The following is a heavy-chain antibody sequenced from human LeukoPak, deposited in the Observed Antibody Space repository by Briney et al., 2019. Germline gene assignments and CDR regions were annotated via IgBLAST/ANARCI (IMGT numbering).Heavy chain of an antibody. CDR3: AKGSVLMVYAIYYGMDV. Sequence: PGGSLRLSCEASGFTFSNNVMNWVRQAPGKGLEWVSSIRGSGDVTYYADSVKGRFTISRDNSKNTLYLQMNSLRAEDTAVYYCAKGSVLMVYAIYYGMDVWGQGTTVTVSS. V-gene: IGHV3-23*01. D-gene: IGHD2-8*01. CDR1: GFTFSNNV. CDR2: IRGSGDVT. J-gene: IGHJ6*02.